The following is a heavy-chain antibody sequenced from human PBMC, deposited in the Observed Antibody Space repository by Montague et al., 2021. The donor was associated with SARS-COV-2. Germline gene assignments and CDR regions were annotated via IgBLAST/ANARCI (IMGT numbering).Heavy chain of an antibody. J-gene: IGHJ6*02. CDR1: GDSVSSNSGA. CDR3: ARGLPAGPNFGMDV. D-gene: IGHD2-2*01. V-gene: IGHV6-1*01. Sequence: CAISGDSVSSNSGAWNWLRQSPSRGLEWLGRTYYRSKWYYNYGVSVESRITVNADTSKNQDFLQLNSVTPEDTAVYFCARGLPAGPNFGMDVWGQGTTVTVSS. CDR2: TYYRSKWYY.